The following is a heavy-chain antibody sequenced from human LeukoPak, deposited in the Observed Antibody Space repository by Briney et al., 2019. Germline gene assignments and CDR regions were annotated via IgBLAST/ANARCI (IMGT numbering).Heavy chain of an antibody. Sequence: GASVKVSCKASGGTFSSYAISWVRQAPGQGLEWMGGIIPIFGTANYAQKFQGRVTITADESTSTAYMELSSLRSEDTAVYYCARELDIVVVPAASDAFDIWGQGTMVTVSS. V-gene: IGHV1-69*13. CDR2: IIPIFGTA. CDR3: ARELDIVVVPAASDAFDI. J-gene: IGHJ3*02. CDR1: GGTFSSYA. D-gene: IGHD2-2*01.